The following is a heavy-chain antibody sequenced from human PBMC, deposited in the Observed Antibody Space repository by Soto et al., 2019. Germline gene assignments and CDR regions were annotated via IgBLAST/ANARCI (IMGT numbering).Heavy chain of an antibody. CDR1: GYTFTSYG. V-gene: IGHV1-18*01. Sequence: QVQLVQSGAEVKKPGASVKVSYKASGYTFTSYGISWVRQAPGQGLEWMGWISAYNGNTNYAQKLQGRVTMTTDTSTSTAYMELRSLRSDDTAVYYCARDRFRREEYYYDSSGETDAFDIWGQGTMVTVSS. D-gene: IGHD3-22*01. J-gene: IGHJ3*02. CDR2: ISAYNGNT. CDR3: ARDRFRREEYYYDSSGETDAFDI.